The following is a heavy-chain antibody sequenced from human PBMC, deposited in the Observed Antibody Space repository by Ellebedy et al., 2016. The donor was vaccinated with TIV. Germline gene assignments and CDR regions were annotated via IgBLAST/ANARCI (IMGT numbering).Heavy chain of an antibody. CDR2: ISGSTTTI. CDR1: GFTVNDNY. CDR3: VREVFHAGSFDY. J-gene: IGHJ4*02. Sequence: GGSLRLSCLVSGFTVNDNYMSWVRQAPGKGLEWLSYISGSTTTIYYAASVRGRFTISRDNAKNSLYLQMDSLRDEDTAVYYCVREVFHAGSFDYWGQGTLVTASS. D-gene: IGHD2/OR15-2a*01. V-gene: IGHV3-11*04.